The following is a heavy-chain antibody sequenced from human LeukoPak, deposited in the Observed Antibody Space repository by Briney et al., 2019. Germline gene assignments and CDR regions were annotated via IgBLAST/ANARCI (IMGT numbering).Heavy chain of an antibody. CDR1: GFTFSRYS. J-gene: IGHJ4*02. V-gene: IGHV3-21*01. CDR2: VSSSSSYI. Sequence: GGSLRLSCAASGFTFSRYSMNWVRQAPGEGLEWVSSVSSSSSYIYYADSVKGRFTISRDNAKNSVFLQMNSLRAEDTAVYYCARAEGYGSFDYWGQGTLVTVSP. D-gene: IGHD5-12*01. CDR3: ARAEGYGSFDY.